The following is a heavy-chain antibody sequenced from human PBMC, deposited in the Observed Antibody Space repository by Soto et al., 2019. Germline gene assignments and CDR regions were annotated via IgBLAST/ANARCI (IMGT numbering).Heavy chain of an antibody. D-gene: IGHD3-22*01. J-gene: IGHJ6*02. CDR3: ARAKVHYDSSGYYPLKQQYYYYGMDV. CDR1: GGTFSSYA. V-gene: IGHV1-69*13. CDR2: IIPIFGTA. Sequence: GASVKVSCKASGGTFSSYAISWVRQAPGQGLEWMGGIIPIFGTANYAQKFQGRVTITADESTSTAYMELSSLRSEDTAVYYCARAKVHYDSSGYYPLKQQYYYYGMDVWGQGTTVTVSS.